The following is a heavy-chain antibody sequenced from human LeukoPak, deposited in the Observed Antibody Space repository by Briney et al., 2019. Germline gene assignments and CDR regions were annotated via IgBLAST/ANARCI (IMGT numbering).Heavy chain of an antibody. Sequence: PGGSLRLSCAASGFTSSSYWMSWVRQAPGEGLEWVANIKQDGSEKYYVDSVKGRFTISRDNAKNSLYLQMNSLRAEDTAVYYCARRIAVAAAFDYWGQGTLVTVSS. CDR1: GFTSSSYW. J-gene: IGHJ4*02. V-gene: IGHV3-7*01. D-gene: IGHD6-19*01. CDR3: ARRIAVAAAFDY. CDR2: IKQDGSEK.